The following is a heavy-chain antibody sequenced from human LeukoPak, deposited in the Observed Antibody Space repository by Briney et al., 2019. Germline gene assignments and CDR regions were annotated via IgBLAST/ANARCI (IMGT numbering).Heavy chain of an antibody. Sequence: SETLSLTCTVSGGSISSCYWSWIRQPPGKGLEWIGYIYYSGSTNYNPSLKSRVTISVDTSKNQFSLKLSSVTAADTAVYYCARAPYYYDSSGYYYPNWFDPWGQGTLVTVSS. D-gene: IGHD3-22*01. J-gene: IGHJ5*02. V-gene: IGHV4-59*01. CDR2: IYYSGST. CDR1: GGSISSCY. CDR3: ARAPYYYDSSGYYYPNWFDP.